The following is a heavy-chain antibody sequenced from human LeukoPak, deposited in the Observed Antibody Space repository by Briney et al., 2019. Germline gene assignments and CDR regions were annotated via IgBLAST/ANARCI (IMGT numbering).Heavy chain of an antibody. J-gene: IGHJ5*02. CDR1: GFTFDDYA. V-gene: IGHV3-9*01. D-gene: IGHD4-17*01. Sequence: GGSLRLSCAASGFTFDDYAMHWVRQAPGKGLEWVSGISWNSGSIGYADSVKGRFTISRDNAKNSLYLQMNSLRAEDTALYYCAKDSYGDYDQGWFDPWGQGTLVTVSS. CDR2: ISWNSGSI. CDR3: AKDSYGDYDQGWFDP.